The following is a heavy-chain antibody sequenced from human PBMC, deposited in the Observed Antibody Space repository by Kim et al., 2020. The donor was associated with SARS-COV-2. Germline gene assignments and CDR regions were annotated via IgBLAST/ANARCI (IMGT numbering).Heavy chain of an antibody. V-gene: IGHV4-34*01. CDR1: GGSFSGYY. J-gene: IGHJ4*01. CDR3: ARRRLRITMARGLYYFDY. Sequence: SETLSLTCAVYGGSFSGYYWSWIRQPPGKGLEWIGEINHSGSTNYNPSLKSRVTISVDTSKNQFSLKLSSVTAADTAVYYCARRRLRITMARGLYYFDY. D-gene: IGHD3-10*01. CDR2: INHSGST.